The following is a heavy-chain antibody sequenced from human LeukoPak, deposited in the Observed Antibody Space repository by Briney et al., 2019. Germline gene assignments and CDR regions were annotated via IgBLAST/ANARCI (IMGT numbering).Heavy chain of an antibody. V-gene: IGHV3-21*01. D-gene: IGHD3-9*01. J-gene: IGHJ4*02. CDR1: GFTFSSYS. Sequence: PGGSLRLSCAASGFTFSSYSMNWVRQAPGKGLEWVSSISSSSSYIYYADSVKGRFTISRDNAKNSLYLQMNSLRAEDTAVYYCARERDVLRYFDWLSLFDYWGQGTLVTVSS. CDR3: ARERDVLRYFDWLSLFDY. CDR2: ISSSSSYI.